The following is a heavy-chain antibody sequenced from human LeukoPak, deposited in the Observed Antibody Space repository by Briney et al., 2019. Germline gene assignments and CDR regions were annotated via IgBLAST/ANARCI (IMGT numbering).Heavy chain of an antibody. V-gene: IGHV3-21*01. CDR2: ISSSSSYI. Sequence: GGSLRLSCAASGFTFSSYSMNWVRQAPGKGLEWVSSISSSSSYIYYADSVKGRFTISRDNAKNSLYLQMNSLRAEDTAVYYCARDPSRYYYYYMDVWGKGTTATVSS. J-gene: IGHJ6*03. CDR3: ARDPSRYYYYYMDV. CDR1: GFTFSSYS.